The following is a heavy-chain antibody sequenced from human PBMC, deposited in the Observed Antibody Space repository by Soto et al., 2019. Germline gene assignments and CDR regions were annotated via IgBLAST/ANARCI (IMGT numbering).Heavy chain of an antibody. V-gene: IGHV4-34*01. Sequence: SETLSLTCAVYGGSFSGYYWSWIRQPPGKGLEWIGEINHSGSTNYNPSLKSRVTKDTSKNQVVLTMTNMDPVDTATYYCAHRHGSGSYYFDYWGQGTLVTVSS. D-gene: IGHD3-10*01. CDR1: GGSFSGYY. CDR3: AHRHGSGSYYFDY. J-gene: IGHJ4*02. CDR2: INHSGST.